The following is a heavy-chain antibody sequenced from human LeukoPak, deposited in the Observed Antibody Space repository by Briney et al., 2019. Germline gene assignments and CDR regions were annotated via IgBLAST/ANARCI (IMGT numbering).Heavy chain of an antibody. Sequence: GGSLGLSCAASGFTFSSYGMSWVRQAPGKGLEWVSASVISVGGTTTYYADSVKGRFTISRDNSKNTPYLQMNSLRAEDTAIYYCAKGASDFDYWGQGTLVTVSS. V-gene: IGHV3-23*01. CDR2: ISVGGTTT. CDR1: GFTFSSYG. CDR3: AKGASDFDY. D-gene: IGHD1-26*01. J-gene: IGHJ4*02.